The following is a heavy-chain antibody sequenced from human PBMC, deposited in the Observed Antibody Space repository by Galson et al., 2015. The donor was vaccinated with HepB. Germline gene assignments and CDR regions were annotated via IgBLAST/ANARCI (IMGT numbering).Heavy chain of an antibody. Sequence: SETLSPTCTVSGGSISSSSYYWGWLRQTPGKGLEWIGSIYYSGSTYYNPSLKSRVTISVDTSKNQFSLKLSSVTAADTTVYYCASFKRSDGGERYYYYMDVWGKGTTVTVSS. CDR1: GGSISSSSYY. J-gene: IGHJ6*03. CDR2: IYYSGST. D-gene: IGHD2-21*01. V-gene: IGHV4-39*01. CDR3: ASFKRSDGGERYYYYMDV.